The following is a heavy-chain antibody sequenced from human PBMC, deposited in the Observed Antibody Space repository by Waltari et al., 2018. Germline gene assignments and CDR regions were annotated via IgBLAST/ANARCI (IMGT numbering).Heavy chain of an antibody. CDR2: VNHNGST. D-gene: IGHD6-13*01. V-gene: IGHV4-34*01. CDR3: ARGSSWYVPGYYYYYMDV. Sequence: QVQLQQWGAGLLKPSETLSLTCAVYGGSFSGYYWSWIRQPPGQGLEWIGEVNHNGSTHYHPSLKSRVTISVDTSKNQCSLKLSSVTAADTAVYYCARGSSWYVPGYYYYYMDVWGKGTTVTVSS. J-gene: IGHJ6*03. CDR1: GGSFSGYY.